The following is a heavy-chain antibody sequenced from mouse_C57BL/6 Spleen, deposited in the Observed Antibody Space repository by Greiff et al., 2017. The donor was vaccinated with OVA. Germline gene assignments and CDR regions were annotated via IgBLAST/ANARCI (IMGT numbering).Heavy chain of an antibody. CDR3: ARNYYGSSPCAMDY. CDR1: GYTFTSYW. D-gene: IGHD1-1*01. Sequence: QVQLQQPGAELVKPGASVKLSCKASGYTFTSYWMQGVKQRHGKGLEWIGESDPSGSYTNYSQKFKGKATLTVDTSTNTAYMQLSSLTSEDSAVYYCARNYYGSSPCAMDYWGQGTSVTVSS. CDR2: SDPSGSYT. J-gene: IGHJ4*01. V-gene: IGHV1-50*01.